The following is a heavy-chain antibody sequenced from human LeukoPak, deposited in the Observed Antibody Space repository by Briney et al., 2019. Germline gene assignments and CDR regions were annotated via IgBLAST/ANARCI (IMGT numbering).Heavy chain of an antibody. V-gene: IGHV3-23*01. Sequence: GGSLRLSCAASGFTFSSYSMNWVRQAPGRGLEWVSAISGSGGSTYYADSVKGRFTISRDNSKNTLYLQMNSLRAEDTAVYYCAKDRYCSSPSCCTDLGGQETLVTVSS. CDR3: AKDRYCSSPSCCTDL. CDR2: ISGSGGST. J-gene: IGHJ5*02. CDR1: GFTFSSYS. D-gene: IGHD2-2*01.